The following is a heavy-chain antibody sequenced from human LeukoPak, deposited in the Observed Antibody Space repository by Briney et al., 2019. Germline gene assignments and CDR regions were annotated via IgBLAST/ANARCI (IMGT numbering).Heavy chain of an antibody. V-gene: IGHV6-1*01. CDR2: TYQRSKWYN. J-gene: IGHJ4*02. Sequence: SQTLSLTCALSGDSVSINSAAWNWIRQSPSRGLEWLGRTYQRSKWYNDYAVSEKSRITINPGISKNQFSLQLNSVTPEDTAVYYCARSPSPYSSGWYFDYWGQGTLVTVSS. D-gene: IGHD6-19*01. CDR1: GDSVSINSAA. CDR3: ARSPSPYSSGWYFDY.